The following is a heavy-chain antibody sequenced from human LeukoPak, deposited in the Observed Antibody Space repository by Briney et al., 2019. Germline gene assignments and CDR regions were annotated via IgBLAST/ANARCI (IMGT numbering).Heavy chain of an antibody. J-gene: IGHJ5*02. CDR2: MNPNSGNT. CDR1: GYTFTSYV. D-gene: IGHD6-13*01. Sequence: ASVKVSCKASGYTFTSYVINWVRQATGQGLEWMGWMNPNSGNTGYAQKFQGRVTMTRNTSISTAYMELSSLRSEDTAVYYCARGWRSSLGNWFDPWGQGTLVTVSS. CDR3: ARGWRSSLGNWFDP. V-gene: IGHV1-8*01.